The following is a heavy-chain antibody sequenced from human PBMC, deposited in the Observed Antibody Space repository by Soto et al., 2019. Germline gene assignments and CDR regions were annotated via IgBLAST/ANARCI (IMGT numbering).Heavy chain of an antibody. CDR3: ARDRDDYGSGNYYNRIDF. CDR1: GGIFATYA. D-gene: IGHD3-10*01. CDR2: IIPIFGTP. J-gene: IGHJ4*02. V-gene: IGHV1-69*01. Sequence: QVQRVQSGAEVKKPGSSGKASCKASGGIFATYAISWLRQAPGQGLEWMGGIIPIFGTPNYAQRFQGRVTITADESTTTSYMELSRLKSEDTAVYYCARDRDDYGSGNYYNRIDFWGQGTLVTVSS.